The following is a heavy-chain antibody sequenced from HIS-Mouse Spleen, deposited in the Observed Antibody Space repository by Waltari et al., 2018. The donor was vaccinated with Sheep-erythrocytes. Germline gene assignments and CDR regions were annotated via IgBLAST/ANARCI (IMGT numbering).Heavy chain of an antibody. Sequence: QVQLQESGPGLVKPSQTLSLTCTVSGGSISSGDYYWGWIRQPPGKGLEWIGYIYYSGSTYYTPSLKSRVTISVDTAKNQFSLKLSSVTAADTAVYYCARALANWGSSFDYWGQGTLVTVSS. V-gene: IGHV4-30-4*01. D-gene: IGHD7-27*01. CDR1: GGSISSGDYY. J-gene: IGHJ4*02. CDR3: ARALANWGSSFDY. CDR2: IYYSGST.